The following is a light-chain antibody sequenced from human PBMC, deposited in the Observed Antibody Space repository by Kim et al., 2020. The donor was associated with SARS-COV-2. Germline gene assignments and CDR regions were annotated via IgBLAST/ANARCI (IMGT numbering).Light chain of an antibody. CDR1: NLGCRY. CDR3: QAWDNNAAI. CDR2: QDI. J-gene: IGLJ2*01. Sequence: LAPGQTATIPCTGENLGCRYVSWYPPRPGQTPVLVMYQDIERPSGIPDRFSGSNSGNTATLTISGTQAMDEADYYCQAWDNNAAIFGGGTQLTVL. V-gene: IGLV3-1*01.